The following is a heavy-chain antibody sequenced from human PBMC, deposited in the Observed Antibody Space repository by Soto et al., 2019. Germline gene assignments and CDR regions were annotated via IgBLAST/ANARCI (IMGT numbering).Heavy chain of an antibody. D-gene: IGHD2-15*01. Sequence: ASVKVSCKASGYTVTSYDINLVRQATGQGLEWMGWMNPNSGNTVYSQKFQGRVTITRDTSASTAYMELSSLRSEDTAVYYCARDLGGWPDYWGQGTLVTVSS. CDR2: MNPNSGNT. J-gene: IGHJ4*02. V-gene: IGHV1-8*01. CDR3: ARDLGGWPDY. CDR1: GYTVTSYD.